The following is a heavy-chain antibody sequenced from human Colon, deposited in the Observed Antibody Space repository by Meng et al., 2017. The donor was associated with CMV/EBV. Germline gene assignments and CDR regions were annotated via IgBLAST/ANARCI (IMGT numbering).Heavy chain of an antibody. CDR1: GDSINSDSYF. Sequence: QVQLQESGPGLVKPSQPLSLNCPVSGDSINSDSYFWTGIRQPPGKVLEWVGYISDSGRIYSNRSLKSRLAISLDTPKNQFSLTLSSVTAADTAVYYCAGTFYDKSTGLTGWLDSWGQGTLVTVSS. D-gene: IGHD3-9*01. V-gene: IGHV4-30-4*01. CDR3: AGTFYDKSTGLTGWLDS. CDR2: ISDSGRI. J-gene: IGHJ5*01.